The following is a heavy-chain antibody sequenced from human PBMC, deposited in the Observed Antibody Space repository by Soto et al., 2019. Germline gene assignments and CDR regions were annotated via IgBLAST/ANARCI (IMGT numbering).Heavy chain of an antibody. V-gene: IGHV1-18*01. D-gene: IGHD1-1*01. CDR3: ARRVTYWNPQQGFDY. CDR1: GYTFTRYG. Sequence: QVQLVQSGAEVKKPGASVKVSCKASGYTFTRYGINWVRQAPGQGLEWMGWISVYNANTKYGQKVQGRVTMTTDTSTSTVYMELRSLRSDDTAVYYCARRVTYWNPQQGFDYWGQGTLVTVSS. CDR2: ISVYNANT. J-gene: IGHJ4*02.